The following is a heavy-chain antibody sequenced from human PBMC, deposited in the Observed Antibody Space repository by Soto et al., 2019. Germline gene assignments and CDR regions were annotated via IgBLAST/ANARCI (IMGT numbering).Heavy chain of an antibody. Sequence: SVKVSCKASGGTFSSYATSWVRQAPGQGLEWMGGIIPIFGTANYAQKFQGRVTITADKSTSTAYMELSSLRSEDTAVYYCARDRRCSGGSCYNYYYYGMDVWGQGTTVTVSS. CDR2: IIPIFGTA. V-gene: IGHV1-69*06. D-gene: IGHD2-15*01. CDR3: ARDRRCSGGSCYNYYYYGMDV. J-gene: IGHJ6*02. CDR1: GGTFSSYA.